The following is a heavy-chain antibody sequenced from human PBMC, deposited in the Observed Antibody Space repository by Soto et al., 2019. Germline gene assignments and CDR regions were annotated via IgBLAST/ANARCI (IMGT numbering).Heavy chain of an antibody. D-gene: IGHD3-3*01. CDR3: ARAREGVVTMGWFDP. CDR2: IYHSGIT. J-gene: IGHJ5*02. V-gene: IGHV4-30-2*01. CDR1: GGSISSGGYS. Sequence: TLSLTCAVSGGSISSGGYSWSWIRQPPGKGLEWIADIYHSGITYYNPSLESRVTMSVDKSKNQFYLDLNSVTAADTAMYYCARAREGVVTMGWFDPWGQGTLVTVSS.